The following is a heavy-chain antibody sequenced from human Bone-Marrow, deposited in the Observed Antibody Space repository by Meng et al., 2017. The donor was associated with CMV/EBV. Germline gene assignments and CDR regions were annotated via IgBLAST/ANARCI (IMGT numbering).Heavy chain of an antibody. CDR1: GYTFTSYF. CDR3: ARSSSTNGRRFDY. D-gene: IGHD6-13*01. J-gene: IGHJ4*02. V-gene: IGHV1-46*01. Sequence: ASVKVSCKASGYTFTSYFMHWVRQAPGRGLEWMGIINPSGGSTSYAQKFQGRVTMTRDTSTSTVYMELSSLRSEDTAMYYCARSSSTNGRRFDYWGQGTLVTVSS. CDR2: INPSGGST.